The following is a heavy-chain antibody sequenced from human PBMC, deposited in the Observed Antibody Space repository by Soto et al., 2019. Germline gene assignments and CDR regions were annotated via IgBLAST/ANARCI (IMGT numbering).Heavy chain of an antibody. D-gene: IGHD2-2*01. CDR3: AKDSQSVLVSAARVYGMDV. J-gene: IGHJ6*02. Sequence: GGSLRLSCAASGFTVSSTYLTWVRQAPGKXLEWVAILYTGTDTVYADSVKGRFTISRDSSKNTFYLQMNSLRAEDTAVYYCAKDSQSVLVSAARVYGMDVWGQGTTVTVSS. V-gene: IGHV3-53*01. CDR2: LYTGTDT. CDR1: GFTVSSTY.